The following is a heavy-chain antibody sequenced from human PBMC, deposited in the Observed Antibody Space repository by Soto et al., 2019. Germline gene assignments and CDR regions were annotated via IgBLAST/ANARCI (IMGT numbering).Heavy chain of an antibody. J-gene: IGHJ4*02. D-gene: IGHD6-13*01. CDR2: IIPYYNTL. CDR3: ASGASRWYPYFFDS. CDR1: EGTFNSYA. V-gene: IGHV1-69*01. Sequence: QAQVVQSGAEVRKPGSSVKLSCKASEGTFNSYAIAWVRQAPGQGLEWMGGIIPYYNTLNYAQKFQDRVTITADDSTNTVYMELTSLRSDDTAVYFCASGASRWYPYFFDSWAQGTLVTVSS.